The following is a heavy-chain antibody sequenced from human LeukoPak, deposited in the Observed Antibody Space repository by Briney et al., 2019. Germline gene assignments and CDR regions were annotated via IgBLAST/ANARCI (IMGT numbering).Heavy chain of an antibody. J-gene: IGHJ3*02. CDR1: GYSFTTYW. CDR3: ARFYDSGGYYAFDI. V-gene: IGHV5-51*01. D-gene: IGHD3-22*01. Sequence: GESLKISCKGSGYSFTTYWIGWVRQMPGKGLEGMGIIYPGDSDTRYSPSFQGQVSISADKFISTASLQWSSLKASDTAMFYCARFYDSGGYYAFDIWGQGTMVTVSS. CDR2: IYPGDSDT.